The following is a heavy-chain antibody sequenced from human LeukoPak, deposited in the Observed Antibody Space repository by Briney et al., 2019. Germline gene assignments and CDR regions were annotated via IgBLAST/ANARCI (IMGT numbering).Heavy chain of an antibody. CDR3: ASFYCSSTSCYDNDAFDI. Sequence: GRSLRLSCAASGFTFSSYAMHWVRQAPGKGLEWVAVISYDGSNKYYADSVKGRFTISRGNSKNTLYLQMNSLRAEDTAVYYCASFYCSSTSCYDNDAFDIWGQGTMVTVSS. D-gene: IGHD2-2*01. V-gene: IGHV3-30*04. CDR2: ISYDGSNK. CDR1: GFTFSSYA. J-gene: IGHJ3*02.